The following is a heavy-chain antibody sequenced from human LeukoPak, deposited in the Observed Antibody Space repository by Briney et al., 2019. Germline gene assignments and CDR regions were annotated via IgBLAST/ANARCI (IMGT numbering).Heavy chain of an antibody. D-gene: IGHD4-23*01. CDR1: RNTFTGHY. CDR3: ARVGWDLPIDY. Sequence: ASVKVSCKPSRNTFTGHYIHGVRRAPGQGLEWMGWINPYSGDTNYAQKFQGRVTMTRDMSISTVYMDLSRLRSDDSAVYYCARVGWDLPIDYWGQGTLVTVSS. CDR2: INPYSGDT. J-gene: IGHJ4*02. V-gene: IGHV1-2*02.